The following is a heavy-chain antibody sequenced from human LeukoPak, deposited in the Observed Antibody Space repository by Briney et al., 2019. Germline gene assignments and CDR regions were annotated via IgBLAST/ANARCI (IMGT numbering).Heavy chain of an antibody. D-gene: IGHD3-16*01. CDR3: ARGSSYGFSMGY. V-gene: IGHV1-46*01. J-gene: IGHJ4*02. CDR2: INPSGGST. CDR1: GYTFTSYY. Sequence: ASVKVSCKASGYTFTSYYMHWVRQAPGQGLEWMGIINPSGGSTNYAQKLQGRVTMTTDTSTSTAYMELRSLRSDDTAVYYCARGSSYGFSMGYWGQGTLVTVSS.